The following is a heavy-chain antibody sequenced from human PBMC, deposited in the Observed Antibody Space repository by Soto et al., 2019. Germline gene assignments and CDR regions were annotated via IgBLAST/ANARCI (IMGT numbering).Heavy chain of an antibody. D-gene: IGHD6-19*01. V-gene: IGHV3-23*01. Sequence: EVQLLESGGGLVQPGGSLRLSCAASGFTFSSYAMSWVRQAPGKGLVWVSAISGSGGSTYYADSVKGRFTISRDNSKNTLYLQMNSLRAEDTAVYYCAKAAGYSSGWRGYYFDYWGQGTLVTVSS. CDR2: ISGSGGST. CDR1: GFTFSSYA. CDR3: AKAAGYSSGWRGYYFDY. J-gene: IGHJ4*02.